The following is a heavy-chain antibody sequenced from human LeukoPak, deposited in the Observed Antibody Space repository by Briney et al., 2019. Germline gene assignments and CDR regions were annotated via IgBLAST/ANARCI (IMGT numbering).Heavy chain of an antibody. V-gene: IGHV3-23*01. CDR3: AKVPSGCYACDFDY. D-gene: IGHD2-2*01. J-gene: IGHJ4*02. CDR1: GFTFSSYA. CDR2: ISGSGGTT. Sequence: GGSLRLSCAASGFTFSSYAMSWVRQAPGKGLEWVSGISGSGGTTYYADSVKGRFTISRDNSKNTLYLQMNSLRAEDTALYYCAKVPSGCYACDFDYWGRGTLVTVSS.